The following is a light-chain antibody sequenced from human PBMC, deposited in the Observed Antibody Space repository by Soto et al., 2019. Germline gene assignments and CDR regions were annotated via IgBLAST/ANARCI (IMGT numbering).Light chain of an antibody. CDR1: QSVSSSY. CDR2: GAS. CDR3: QQYDCSPLT. J-gene: IGKJ4*01. Sequence: EIVLTQSHATLSSSPGGTATLSCRASQSVSSSYLAWYQQKPGQAPRLLIYGASNRATGIPDRFSGSGSGTDFTLTISRLEPEDFAVYYCQQYDCSPLTFGGGTKVEI. V-gene: IGKV3-20*01.